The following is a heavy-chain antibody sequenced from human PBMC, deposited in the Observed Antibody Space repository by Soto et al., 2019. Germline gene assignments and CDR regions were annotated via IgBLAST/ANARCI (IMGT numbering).Heavy chain of an antibody. Sequence: EVQLVESGGGLVQPGGSLRLSCAASGFSFSTSEMHWVRQAPGKGLEWVSAIGTVGDTYYPASVKGRFTISRENARNSLFLEMKGLTAGDRAVYYCAREGYSRVWNDWYLDLWGRGTLVTVSS. CDR2: IGTVGDT. V-gene: IGHV3-13*01. D-gene: IGHD6-19*01. CDR3: AREGYSRVWNDWYLDL. CDR1: GFSFSTSE. J-gene: IGHJ2*01.